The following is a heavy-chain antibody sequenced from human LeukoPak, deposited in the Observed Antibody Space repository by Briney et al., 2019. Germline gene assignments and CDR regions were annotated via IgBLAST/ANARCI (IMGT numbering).Heavy chain of an antibody. D-gene: IGHD7-27*01. CDR1: GYTFSAYY. CDR3: ARDHPGDPSPYFDY. CDR2: IKPKSGVS. V-gene: IGHV1-2*02. Sequence: ASVKVSCKASGYTFSAYYIHWVRQAPGQGLEWMGWIKPKSGVSTYAQSFQGRVTMTRDTSSSTAYMELNRLTSDDTALYFCARDHPGDPSPYFDYWGQGSLVIVSS. J-gene: IGHJ4*02.